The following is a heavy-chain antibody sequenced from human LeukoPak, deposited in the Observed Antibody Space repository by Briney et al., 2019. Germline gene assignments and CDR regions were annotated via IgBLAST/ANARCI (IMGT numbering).Heavy chain of an antibody. V-gene: IGHV3-21*01. CDR1: GFTFSSYS. J-gene: IGHJ4*02. Sequence: GGSLRLSCAASGFTFSSYSMNWVRQAPGKGLEWVSSISSSSYIYYADSVKGRFTISRDNAKNSLYLQMNSLRAEDTAVYYCASAAEGSRYYYGSGTYYGGHYWGQGTLVTVSS. CDR3: ASAAEGSRYYYGSGTYYGGHY. CDR2: ISSSSYI. D-gene: IGHD3-10*01.